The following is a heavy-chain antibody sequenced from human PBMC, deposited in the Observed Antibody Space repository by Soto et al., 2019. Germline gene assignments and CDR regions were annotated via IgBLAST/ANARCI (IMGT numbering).Heavy chain of an antibody. CDR3: ERERVLKSSGFFPFYY. Sequence: ASVKVSCKASGYTCNIYGINWLRQAPGQGLEWMGWISAFNGKTNYAQNVQGRVTMTTDTSTGTAYVALRSLRSDDPPVYYCERERVLKSSGFFPFYYLGHXTLVPISS. J-gene: IGHJ4*01. D-gene: IGHD3-22*01. CDR1: GYTCNIYG. CDR2: ISAFNGKT. V-gene: IGHV1-18*01.